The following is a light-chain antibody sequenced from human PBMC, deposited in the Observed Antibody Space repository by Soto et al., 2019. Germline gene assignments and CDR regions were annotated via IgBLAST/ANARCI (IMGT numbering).Light chain of an antibody. J-gene: IGLJ1*01. CDR1: SSDVGSYNR. V-gene: IGLV2-18*02. CDR3: SSYTSSSTYV. CDR2: EVS. Sequence: QSALTQPPCVSGSRGQSVTISCTGTSSDVGSYNRVSWYQQPPGTAPKLMIYEVSNRPSGVPDRFSGSKSGNTASLTISGLQAEDEADYYCSSYTSSSTYVFGTGTKLTVL.